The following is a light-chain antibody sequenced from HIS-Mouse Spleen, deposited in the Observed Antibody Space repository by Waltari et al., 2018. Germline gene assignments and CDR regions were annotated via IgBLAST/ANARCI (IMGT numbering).Light chain of an antibody. CDR3: YSTDSSGNHRV. Sequence: SYELTQPPSVSVSPGQTARITCSGDALPKKYAYWYQQKSGQAPVLVIYEDSKRPSGIPERFSGSSYGTMATLTISGAQVEDEADYYWYSTDSSGNHRVFGGGTKLTVL. CDR1: ALPKKY. V-gene: IGLV3-10*01. CDR2: EDS. J-gene: IGLJ2*01.